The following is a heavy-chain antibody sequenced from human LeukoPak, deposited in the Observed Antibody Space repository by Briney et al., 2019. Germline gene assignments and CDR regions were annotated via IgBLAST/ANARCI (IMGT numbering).Heavy chain of an antibody. CDR1: GFTFSSYA. V-gene: IGHV3-30*18. J-gene: IGHJ4*02. CDR3: AKNAHYQGYSYGGIDY. CDR2: ISYDGSNK. Sequence: GGSLRLSCAASGFTFSSYAMSWVRQAPGKGLEWVAVISYDGSNKYYADSVKGRFTISRDNSKNTLYLQMNSLRAEDTAVYYCAKNAHYQGYSYGGIDYWGQGTLVTVSS. D-gene: IGHD5-18*01.